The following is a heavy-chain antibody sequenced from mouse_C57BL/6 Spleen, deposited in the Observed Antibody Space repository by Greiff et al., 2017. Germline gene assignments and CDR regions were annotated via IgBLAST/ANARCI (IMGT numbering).Heavy chain of an antibody. CDR3: ARLHNDYDLYAMDY. V-gene: IGHV1-72*01. CDR2: IDPNSGGT. J-gene: IGHJ4*01. D-gene: IGHD2-4*01. Sequence: QVQLQQPGAELVKPGASVKLSCKASGYTFTSYWMHWVKQRPGRGLEWIGRIDPNSGGTKYNEKFKSKATLTVDKSSSTAYMQLSSLTSEDSAVYDCARLHNDYDLYAMDYWGQGTSVTVSS. CDR1: GYTFTSYW.